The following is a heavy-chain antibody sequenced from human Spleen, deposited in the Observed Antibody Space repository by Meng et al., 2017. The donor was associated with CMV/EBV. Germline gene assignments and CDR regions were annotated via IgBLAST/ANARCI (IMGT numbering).Heavy chain of an antibody. V-gene: IGHV3-21*01. Sequence: GGSLRLSCVASGFTFTSYTMNWVRQAPGKGLEWVSSIGSSSSRIYYADSVKGRFTVSRDNAKNSLYLQMNSLRAEDTAVYYCAREGPGFDYWGQGTLVTVSS. CDR1: GFTFTSYT. J-gene: IGHJ4*02. CDR3: AREGPGFDY. CDR2: IGSSSSRI.